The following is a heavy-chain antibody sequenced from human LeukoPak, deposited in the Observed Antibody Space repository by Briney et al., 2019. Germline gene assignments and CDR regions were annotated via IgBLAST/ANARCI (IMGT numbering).Heavy chain of an antibody. J-gene: IGHJ3*02. V-gene: IGHV1-2*02. CDR3: ARDGRIVGATMGAFDI. CDR2: INPNTGDP. D-gene: IGHD1-26*01. Sequence: ASVKVSCKASGYTFTGYYMHWVRQAPGHGLEWMGWINPNTGDPNYAQNFQGRVTMTRDTSISTSYMELNGLKSDDTALYYCARDGRIVGATMGAFDIWGQGTMVTVSS. CDR1: GYTFTGYY.